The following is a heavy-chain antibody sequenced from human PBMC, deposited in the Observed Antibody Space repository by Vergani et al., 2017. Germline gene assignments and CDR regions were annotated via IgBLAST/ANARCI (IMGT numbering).Heavy chain of an antibody. CDR3: ARGDYGILTGYRY. Sequence: QVQVVQSGAEVKKSGASVKVSCKTSGYTFSNYYMHWVRQATGQGLEWMGIINPSGGHTNYAQKFQGRVTMTRDTSTSTVYMELSSLRPEDTAIYYCARGDYGILTGYRYWGQGTLVTVSA. CDR2: INPSGGHT. V-gene: IGHV1-46*03. CDR1: GYTFSNYY. J-gene: IGHJ4*02. D-gene: IGHD3-9*01.